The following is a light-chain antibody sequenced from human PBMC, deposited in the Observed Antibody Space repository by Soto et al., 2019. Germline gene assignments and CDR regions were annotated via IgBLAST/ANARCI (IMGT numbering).Light chain of an antibody. J-gene: IGKJ1*01. Sequence: IVMRQSPATLSVSPGERATLSCRASQSVSSNLAWYQQKPGQAPRLLIYGASTRATGIPARFSGSGSGTEFTLAISSLQSEDFAVYYCQQYNNWPWTFGQGTKVDIK. CDR3: QQYNNWPWT. V-gene: IGKV3-15*01. CDR1: QSVSSN. CDR2: GAS.